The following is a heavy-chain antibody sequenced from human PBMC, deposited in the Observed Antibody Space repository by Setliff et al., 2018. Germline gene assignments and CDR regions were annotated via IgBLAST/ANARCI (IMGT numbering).Heavy chain of an antibody. J-gene: IGHJ4*02. CDR3: ARTGTYRYFDY. D-gene: IGHD1-26*01. Sequence: SETLSLTCTVSGASINSGTYYWAWLRQPPGKGLEWIGRIHYSGTTYYNASLKSRVTRSVDTSKNQFSLNLSSVTAADTAVYYCARTGTYRYFDYWGQGALVTVSS. CDR1: GASINSGTYY. CDR2: IHYSGTT. V-gene: IGHV4-39*01.